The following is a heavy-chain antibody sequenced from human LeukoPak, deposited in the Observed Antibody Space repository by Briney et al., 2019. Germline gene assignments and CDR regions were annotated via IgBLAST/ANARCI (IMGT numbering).Heavy chain of an antibody. CDR1: GGSISSGGSY. CDR2: IFYSGST. CDR3: ARGVTMVSHWFDP. Sequence: PSQTLSLTCTVSGGSISSGGSYWTWIRQHPGKGLEWIGYIFYSGSTYYNPSLKSRLTISVDTSKNQFSLKLSSVTAADTAVYYCARGVTMVSHWFDPWGQGTLVTVSS. J-gene: IGHJ5*02. D-gene: IGHD3-10*01. V-gene: IGHV4-31*03.